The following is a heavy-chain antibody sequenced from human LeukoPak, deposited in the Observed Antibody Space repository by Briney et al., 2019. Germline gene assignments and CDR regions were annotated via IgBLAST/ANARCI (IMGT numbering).Heavy chain of an antibody. Sequence: ASVKVSCKASGGTFSSYAISWLRQAPGQGLEWMGRIIPIFGTANYAQKFQGRVTITTDESTSTAYMELSSLRSEDTAVYYCARDRPGMGSSGPQFPLGYWGQGTLVTVSS. CDR2: IIPIFGTA. D-gene: IGHD3-22*01. CDR1: GGTFSSYA. V-gene: IGHV1-69*05. CDR3: ARDRPGMGSSGPQFPLGY. J-gene: IGHJ4*02.